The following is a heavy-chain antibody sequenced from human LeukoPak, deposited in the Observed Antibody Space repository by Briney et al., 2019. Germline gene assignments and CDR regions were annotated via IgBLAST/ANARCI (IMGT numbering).Heavy chain of an antibody. D-gene: IGHD3-16*02. Sequence: GRSLRLSCAASGFTFSSYAMQWVRHAPGKGLEWVAVISYDGSNKYYADSVKGRFTISRDSSKNTLYLQMNRLRAEDTAVYYCANLGLRVGELSLYFNDYAPFYIWGQGTMVTVSS. CDR2: ISYDGSNK. V-gene: IGHV3-30*04. CDR1: GFTFSSYA. CDR3: ANLGLRVGELSLYFNDYAPFYI. J-gene: IGHJ3*02.